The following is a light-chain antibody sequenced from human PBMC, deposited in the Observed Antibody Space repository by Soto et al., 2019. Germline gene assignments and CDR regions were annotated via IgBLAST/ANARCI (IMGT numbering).Light chain of an antibody. Sequence: QSVLTQPASVSGSPGQSITISCTGTSSDVGGYNYVSWYQQHPGKAPNLIIYEVGNRPSGVSNRFSGSKSGNTASLTISGLQAEDEADYYCNSYTSDSTRVFGGGTKLTVL. CDR1: SSDVGGYNY. V-gene: IGLV2-14*01. CDR3: NSYTSDSTRV. CDR2: EVG. J-gene: IGLJ3*02.